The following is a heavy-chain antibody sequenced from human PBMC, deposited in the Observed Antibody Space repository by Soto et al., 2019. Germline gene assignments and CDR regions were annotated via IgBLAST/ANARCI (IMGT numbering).Heavy chain of an antibody. CDR3: ARDSPLGAVTTSGLDY. CDR1: GGSISSYY. J-gene: IGHJ4*02. Sequence: SETLSLTCTVSGGSISSYYWSWIRQPPGKGLEWIGYIYYSGSTNYNPSLKSRVTISVDTSKNQFSLKLSSVTAADTAVYYCARDSPLGAVTTSGLDYWGQGTLVTVSS. CDR2: IYYSGST. V-gene: IGHV4-59*01. D-gene: IGHD4-17*01.